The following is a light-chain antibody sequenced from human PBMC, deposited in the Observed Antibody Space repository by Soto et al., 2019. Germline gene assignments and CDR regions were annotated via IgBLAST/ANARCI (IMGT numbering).Light chain of an antibody. Sequence: DIQMTQSPSTLSASVGDRVTITCRASQSISSWLAWYQQKPGEAPKLLIYEVSTLERGVPSRFSGSGSGTDFTLTISSLQPDDFATFYCQQYNTYSRTFGQGTKVDVK. V-gene: IGKV1-5*03. CDR1: QSISSW. CDR2: EVS. CDR3: QQYNTYSRT. J-gene: IGKJ1*01.